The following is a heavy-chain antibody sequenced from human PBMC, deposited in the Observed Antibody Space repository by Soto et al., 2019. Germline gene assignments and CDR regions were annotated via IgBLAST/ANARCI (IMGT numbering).Heavy chain of an antibody. CDR1: GFTFSSYA. Sequence: EVQLLESGGCLVQPGGSLRLSCAASGFTFSSYAMSWVRQAPGKGLEWVSAISGSGGSTYYADSVKGRFTISRDNSKNTLYLQMNSLRAEDTAVYYCAKFWVAGTDYFDYWGQGTLVTVSS. D-gene: IGHD6-19*01. J-gene: IGHJ4*02. CDR3: AKFWVAGTDYFDY. V-gene: IGHV3-23*01. CDR2: ISGSGGST.